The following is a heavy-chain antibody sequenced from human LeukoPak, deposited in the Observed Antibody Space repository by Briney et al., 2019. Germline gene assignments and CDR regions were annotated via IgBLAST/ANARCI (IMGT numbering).Heavy chain of an antibody. V-gene: IGHV4-39*01. CDR3: ATSQAASHDF. Sequence: SETLSLTCTVSGGSISSTPYYWGCIRQPPGKGLEWIASIYYSGTTYYNPSLKSRVTISADTSTNQISLKLSSVTAADTALYYCATSQAASHDFWGQGTLVTVSS. J-gene: IGHJ4*02. CDR2: IYYSGTT. D-gene: IGHD2-15*01. CDR1: GGSISSTPYY.